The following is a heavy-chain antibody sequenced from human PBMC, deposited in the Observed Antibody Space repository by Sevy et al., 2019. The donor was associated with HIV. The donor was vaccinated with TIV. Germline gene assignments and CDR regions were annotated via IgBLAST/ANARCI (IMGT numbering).Heavy chain of an antibody. CDR2: FSSGST. CDR1: GFTVNDKY. CDR3: VSLFLSYRSSWSYFDY. J-gene: IGHJ4*02. V-gene: IGHV3-66*02. Sequence: GGSLRLSCAISGFTVNDKYIIWVRQAPGKGLEWVSVFSSGSTYYADSAKGRFTISRDNSKNTVYLQMNSLRAEDTAVYYCVSLFLSYRSSWSYFDYWGQGTPVTVSS. D-gene: IGHD6-13*01.